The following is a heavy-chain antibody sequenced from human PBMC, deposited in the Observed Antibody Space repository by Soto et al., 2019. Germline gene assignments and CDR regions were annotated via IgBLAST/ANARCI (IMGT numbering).Heavy chain of an antibody. D-gene: IGHD3-10*01. Sequence: LRLSCASSGFTFSTYTMNWVRQAPGRGLEWVGRIRSNGVGGTADYSSFVKDRFTISRDDPKKTVYLEMNRLGTEDTAVYYCFVLLWFGELLSGDHWGQGTQVTVSS. CDR2: IRSNGVGGTA. CDR1: GFTFSTYT. J-gene: IGHJ4*02. V-gene: IGHV3-15*01. CDR3: FVLLWFGELLSGDH.